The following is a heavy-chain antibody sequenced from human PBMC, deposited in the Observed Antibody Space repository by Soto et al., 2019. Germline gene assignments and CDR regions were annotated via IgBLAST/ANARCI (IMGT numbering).Heavy chain of an antibody. CDR2: ISSSGDPT. Sequence: LRLSCAASGFSFSDYYMTWIRQAPGKGLEWISDISSSGDPTYYADSVRGRFTISRDNAKNSLYLQLNSLRGEDTAVYYCARLLLRPGKFDYWGQGTLVTV. CDR3: ARLLLRPGKFDY. D-gene: IGHD2-21*01. J-gene: IGHJ4*02. V-gene: IGHV3-11*01. CDR1: GFSFSDYY.